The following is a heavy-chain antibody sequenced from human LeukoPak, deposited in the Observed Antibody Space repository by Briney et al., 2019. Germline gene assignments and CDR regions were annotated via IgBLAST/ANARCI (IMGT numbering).Heavy chain of an antibody. Sequence: PSETLSLTCNVSGYPISSGYYWGWIRQPPGKALEWIGTTFHSGSPNYNPSLKSRVTISIDTSKNQFSLKLSSVTAADTAFYYCARDAGGDFDYWGQGTLVTVSS. CDR2: TFHSGSP. CDR1: GYPISSGYY. J-gene: IGHJ4*02. D-gene: IGHD2-21*01. V-gene: IGHV4-38-2*02. CDR3: ARDAGGDFDY.